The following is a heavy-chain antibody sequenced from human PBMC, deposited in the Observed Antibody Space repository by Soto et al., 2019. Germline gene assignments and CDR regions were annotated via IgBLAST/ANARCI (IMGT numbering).Heavy chain of an antibody. CDR2: INPSGGST. D-gene: IGHD3-22*01. V-gene: IGHV1-46*01. Sequence: ASVKVSCKASGYTFTSYYMHWVRQAPGQGLEWMGIINPSGGSTSYAQKFQGRVTMTRDTSTSTVYMELSSLRSEDTAVYYCARPKYYYDSSGLPPGYWGQGTLVTVSS. J-gene: IGHJ4*02. CDR1: GYTFTSYY. CDR3: ARPKYYYDSSGLPPGY.